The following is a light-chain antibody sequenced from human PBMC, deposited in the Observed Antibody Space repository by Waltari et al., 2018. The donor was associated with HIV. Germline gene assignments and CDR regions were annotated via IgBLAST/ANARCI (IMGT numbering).Light chain of an antibody. CDR3: QQSYSGLT. Sequence: DIQMTQSPSSLSASLGDRVTITCRASQTSNIYLNWYRQKPGKAPDLLSYAASSLQSGVPSRFSGTGSGTDFALTINGLQGEDFATYYCQQSYSGLTFGPGTKVDV. CDR2: AAS. V-gene: IGKV1-39*01. CDR1: QTSNIY. J-gene: IGKJ3*01.